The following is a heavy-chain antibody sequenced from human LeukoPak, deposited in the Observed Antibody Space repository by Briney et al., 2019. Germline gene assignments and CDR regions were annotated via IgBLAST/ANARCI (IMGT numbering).Heavy chain of an antibody. CDR1: GFTFSSYA. V-gene: IGHV3-23*01. CDR2: ISGSADTI. D-gene: IGHD5-12*01. J-gene: IGHJ3*01. Sequence: GGSLRLSCAASGFTFSSYAMHWVRQAPGQGLEWVSAISGSADTIYFADSVKGRFTTSRDNSKNTLYVQMNSLRAEDTAIYYNTDQFLDRGPLKAINVWSQRTMVTVSS. CDR3: TDQFLDRGPLKAINV.